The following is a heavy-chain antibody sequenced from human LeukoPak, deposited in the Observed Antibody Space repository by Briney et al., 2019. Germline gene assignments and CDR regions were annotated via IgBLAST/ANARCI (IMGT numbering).Heavy chain of an antibody. D-gene: IGHD2-15*01. CDR3: ARQRRYCSGDSCYQRTFDF. Sequence: GGSLSLSCAASGFTFSSYWMSWVSQAPGKGLEWVANIKQDGSEKYYVDSVKGRFTISRDNAKNSVYMQMNSLRAEDTAVYSCARQRRYCSGDSCYQRTFDFWGQGTLVTVSS. CDR1: GFTFSSYW. CDR2: IKQDGSEK. J-gene: IGHJ4*02. V-gene: IGHV3-7*01.